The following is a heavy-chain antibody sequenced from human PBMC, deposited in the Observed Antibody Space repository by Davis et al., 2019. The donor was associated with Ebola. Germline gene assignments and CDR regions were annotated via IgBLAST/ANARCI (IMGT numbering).Heavy chain of an antibody. CDR1: GGTFSAFS. Sequence: SVKVSCKASGGTFSAFSINWLRQAPGHGPEWMGGIIPLFGTANYAQKFQGRVTITADEATSTTYMELTGLRSEDTAVYFCAKTEKPMEQYFEYWGQGTLVTVSS. CDR3: AKTEKPMEQYFEY. J-gene: IGHJ4*02. D-gene: IGHD3-10*01. CDR2: IIPLFGTA. V-gene: IGHV1-69*13.